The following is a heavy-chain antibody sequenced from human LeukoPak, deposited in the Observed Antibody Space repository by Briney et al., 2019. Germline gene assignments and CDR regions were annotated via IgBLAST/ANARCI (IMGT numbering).Heavy chain of an antibody. CDR2: ISAGGSTR. J-gene: IGHJ3*02. Sequence: PGGSLRLSCAASGFIFSSYRMNWVRQPPGKGLEWVSFISAGGSTRNYADSVKGRFTISRDDAKNSLYLQMNSLTAEDTALYYCARDSIDPAAMDPSCTFDIWGQGTMVNVSS. CDR3: ARDSIDPAAMDPSCTFDI. V-gene: IGHV3-48*04. D-gene: IGHD2-2*01. CDR1: GFIFSSYR.